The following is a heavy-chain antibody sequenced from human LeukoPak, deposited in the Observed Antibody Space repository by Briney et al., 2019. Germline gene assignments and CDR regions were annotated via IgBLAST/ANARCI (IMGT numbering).Heavy chain of an antibody. V-gene: IGHV4-59*01. Sequence: PSETLSLTRTVSGGSISSYYWSWIRQPPGKGLEWIGYIYYSGSTNYNPSLKSRVTISVDTSKNQFSLKLSSVTAADTAVYYCARVSNWAYYFDYWGQGTLVTVSS. CDR2: IYYSGST. J-gene: IGHJ4*02. CDR1: GGSISSYY. CDR3: ARVSNWAYYFDY. D-gene: IGHD3-16*01.